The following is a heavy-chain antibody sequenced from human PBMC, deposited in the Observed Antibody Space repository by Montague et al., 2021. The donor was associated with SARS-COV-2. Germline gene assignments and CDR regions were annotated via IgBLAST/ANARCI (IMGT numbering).Heavy chain of an antibody. D-gene: IGHD2-2*02. CDR2: IYYSGST. V-gene: IGHV4-39*01. CDR1: GGSIISSSYY. CDR3: ARHYGVVVPAAIYYYYGMDV. Sequence: SETLSLTCTVSGGSIISSSYYWGWIRQPPGNVLEWFGSIYYSGSTYYNPSLKSRVTISVDTSKNKFSLKLSSVTAADTAVYYCARHYGVVVPAAIYYYYGMDVWGQGTTVTVSS. J-gene: IGHJ6*02.